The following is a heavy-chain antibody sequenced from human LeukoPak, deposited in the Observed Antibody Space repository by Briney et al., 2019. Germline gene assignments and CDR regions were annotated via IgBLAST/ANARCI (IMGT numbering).Heavy chain of an antibody. Sequence: APVKVSCKASGYTFTSYGISWVRQAPGQGLEWMGWISAYNGNTNYAQKLQGRVTMTTDTSTSTAYMELRSLRSDDTAVYYCARDLWSPPQYSGSYLDSPEGYYFDYWGQGTLVTVSS. J-gene: IGHJ4*02. V-gene: IGHV1-18*01. CDR1: GYTFTSYG. CDR3: ARDLWSPPQYSGSYLDSPEGYYFDY. D-gene: IGHD1-26*01. CDR2: ISAYNGNT.